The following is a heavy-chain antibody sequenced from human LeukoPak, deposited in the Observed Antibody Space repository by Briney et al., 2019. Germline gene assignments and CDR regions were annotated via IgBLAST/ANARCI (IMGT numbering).Heavy chain of an antibody. Sequence: GGPLRLSYAPSGFTFTTSTRNWVRQAPEKGLEWVSNVSDSSDVHYSDSVKGRFTISRDNAKNSLYLQMNSLRAEDTAVYYCARDKASYTVVAALLRVRGAFDYWGRGTLVTVSS. D-gene: IGHD2-15*01. J-gene: IGHJ4*02. CDR1: GFTFTTST. V-gene: IGHV3-21*05. CDR2: VSDSSDV. CDR3: ARDKASYTVVAALLRVRGAFDY.